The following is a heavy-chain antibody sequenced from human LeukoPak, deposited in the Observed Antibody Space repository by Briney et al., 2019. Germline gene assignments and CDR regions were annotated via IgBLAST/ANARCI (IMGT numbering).Heavy chain of an antibody. CDR3: ARLSPAPDY. V-gene: IGHV5-10-1*01. Sequence: GESLKISCKASGYSFTSYWIYWVRQVPGEGLEDMGRIDPSDSYTYYSPSFEGHVTISVEKSISTAYLQWSSLKASDTAIYYCARLSPAPDYWGQGTLVTVSS. CDR2: IDPSDSYT. D-gene: IGHD2/OR15-2a*01. CDR1: GYSFTSYW. J-gene: IGHJ4*02.